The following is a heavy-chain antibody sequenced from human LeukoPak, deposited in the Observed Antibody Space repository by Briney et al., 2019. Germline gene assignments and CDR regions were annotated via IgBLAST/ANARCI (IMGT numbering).Heavy chain of an antibody. CDR2: INHSGST. V-gene: IGHV4-34*01. CDR3: ARGWVTSNWFDP. Sequence: SETLSLTCAVYGGSFSGYYWSWIRQPPGKGLEWIGEINHSGSTNYNPSLKSRVTISVDTSKNQFSLKLSSVTAADTAVYYCARGWVTSNWFDPWGQGTLVTVSS. CDR1: GGSFSGYY. J-gene: IGHJ5*02. D-gene: IGHD4-23*01.